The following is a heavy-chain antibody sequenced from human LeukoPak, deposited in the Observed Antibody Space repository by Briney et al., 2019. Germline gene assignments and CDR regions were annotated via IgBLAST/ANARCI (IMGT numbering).Heavy chain of an antibody. CDR2: IAYDGSRA. V-gene: IGHV3-33*01. CDR1: GFTFGGYG. CDR3: TRYNNDHFDY. J-gene: IGHJ4*02. D-gene: IGHD1-14*01. Sequence: PGGSLRLSCAGSGFTFGGYGMQWFRQTPGKGLEWVAVIAYDGSRAFYADSVKGRFTISRDNSKNTMSVQMDDLRAEDTAVYYCTRYNNDHFDYWGQGTLVIVSS.